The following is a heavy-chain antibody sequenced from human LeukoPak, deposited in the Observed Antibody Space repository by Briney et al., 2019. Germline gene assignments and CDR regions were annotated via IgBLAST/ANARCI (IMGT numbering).Heavy chain of an antibody. Sequence: SETLSLTCAVYGGSFSGYYWSGIRQPPGKGLEWIGEINHSGSTDYNPSLKSRVTISVDTSKNQFSLKLSSVTAADTAVYYCARWGYDFWSGYQHQRVFDYWGQGTLVTVSS. V-gene: IGHV4-34*01. CDR3: ARWGYDFWSGYQHQRVFDY. J-gene: IGHJ4*02. CDR2: INHSGST. CDR1: GGSFSGYY. D-gene: IGHD3-3*01.